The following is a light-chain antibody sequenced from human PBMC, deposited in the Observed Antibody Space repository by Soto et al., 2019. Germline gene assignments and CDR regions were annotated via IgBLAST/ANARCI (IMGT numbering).Light chain of an antibody. CDR2: GSS. V-gene: IGKV3-20*01. CDR3: QQDGRSYT. Sequence: EIVLTQSPGTLSLSPGERDILSCRASQSVDRYLAWYHQKPGQAPRLLIFGSSTRDTGIPDRFSGSVSGTEFTLTINRLEPEDFAVYFCQQDGRSYTFCQGTKLDIK. J-gene: IGKJ2*01. CDR1: QSVDRY.